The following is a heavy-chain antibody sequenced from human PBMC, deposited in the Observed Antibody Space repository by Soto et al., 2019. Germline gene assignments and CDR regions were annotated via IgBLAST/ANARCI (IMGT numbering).Heavy chain of an antibody. CDR3: AKDRFYGLGSYTVFDY. Sequence: ASVKVSCKASGYTFIRYGITWVRQAPGQGFEWMGWISPYDDSTIYAQKLQGRVTMTADTSTRIVNLTLRNLKSDDTAVYYCAKDRFYGLGSYTVFDYWGQGTLVTVSS. CDR1: GYTFIRYG. V-gene: IGHV1-18*01. CDR2: ISPYDDST. D-gene: IGHD3-10*01. J-gene: IGHJ4*02.